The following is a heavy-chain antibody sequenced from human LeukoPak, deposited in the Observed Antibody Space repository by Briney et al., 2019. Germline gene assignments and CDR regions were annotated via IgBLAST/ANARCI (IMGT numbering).Heavy chain of an antibody. Sequence: GGSLRLSCAASGFTFNTYSMNWVRLAPGKGLEWLSYISSSSYTIYYADSVKGRFTISRDNAKNSLYLQMNSLRAEDTAVYYCARVLDTMVRGVTPYGMDVWGQGTTVTVSS. J-gene: IGHJ6*02. CDR3: ARVLDTMVRGVTPYGMDV. D-gene: IGHD3-10*01. V-gene: IGHV3-48*04. CDR1: GFTFNTYS. CDR2: ISSSSYTI.